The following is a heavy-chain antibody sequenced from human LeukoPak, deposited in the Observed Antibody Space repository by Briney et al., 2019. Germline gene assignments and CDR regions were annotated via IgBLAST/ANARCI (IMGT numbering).Heavy chain of an antibody. Sequence: PSETLSLTCAVSGSSISSGYYWGWIRQPPGKGLEWIGSIYHSGSTYYNPSLKSRVTILVDTSKNQFSLKLSSATAADTAVYYCARTQLAYYYYYMDVWGKGTSVTVSS. J-gene: IGHJ6*03. CDR3: ARTQLAYYYYYMDV. CDR2: IYHSGST. CDR1: GSSISSGYY. V-gene: IGHV4-38-2*01. D-gene: IGHD5-18*01.